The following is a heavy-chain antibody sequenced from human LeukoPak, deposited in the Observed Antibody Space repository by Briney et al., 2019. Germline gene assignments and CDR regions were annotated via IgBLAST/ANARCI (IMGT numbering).Heavy chain of an antibody. CDR1: GFTFSTYN. V-gene: IGHV3-20*01. J-gene: IGHJ6*03. D-gene: IGHD2-2*02. CDR3: ARSGYCSSTSCYRDYYYYMDV. CDR2: INWNGGST. Sequence: GGSLRPSCAASGFTFSTYNMNWVRHAPGKGLEWVSGINWNGGSTGYADSVKGRFTISRDNAKNSLYLQMNSLRAEDTALYHCARSGYCSSTSCYRDYYYYMDVWGKGTTVTISS.